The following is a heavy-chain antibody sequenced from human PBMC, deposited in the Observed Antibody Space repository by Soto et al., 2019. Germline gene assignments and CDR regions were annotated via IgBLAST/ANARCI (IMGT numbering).Heavy chain of an antibody. CDR2: IIPIFGTA. CDR3: GFGYYAFWSGYRENSLDV. J-gene: IGHJ6*02. V-gene: IGHV1-69*01. CDR1: GGTFSSYA. D-gene: IGHD3-3*01. Sequence: QVQLVQSGAEVKKPGSSVTVSCKASGGTFSSYAISWVRQAPGQGLEWMGGIIPIFGTANYAQKFQGSFTTTADESTSTAYMKRSSLKPEDTAVYYCGFGYYAFWSGYRENSLDVWGQGPKVTVSS.